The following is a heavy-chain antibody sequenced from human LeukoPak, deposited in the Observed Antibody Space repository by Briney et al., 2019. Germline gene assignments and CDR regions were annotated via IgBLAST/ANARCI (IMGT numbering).Heavy chain of an antibody. V-gene: IGHV3-23*01. CDR3: ANSLIRGYSSSWYGGGAFDI. CDR2: ISGSGGST. Sequence: GGSLRLSCAASGFTFSSYAMSWVRQAPGKGLEWVSAISGSGGSTYYADSVKGRFTISRDNSKNTLYLQMNSLRAEDTAVYYCANSLIRGYSSSWYGGGAFDIWGQGTMVAVSS. CDR1: GFTFSSYA. D-gene: IGHD6-13*01. J-gene: IGHJ3*02.